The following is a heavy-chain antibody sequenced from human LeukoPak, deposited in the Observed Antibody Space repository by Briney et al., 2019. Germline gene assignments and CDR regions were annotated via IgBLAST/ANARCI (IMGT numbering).Heavy chain of an antibody. V-gene: IGHV4-38-2*02. D-gene: IGHD3-22*01. J-gene: IGHJ4*02. CDR2: IYHSGNT. CDR3: ARDTRCYYDSSGYFYLGFDY. CDR1: GYSIISGHY. Sequence: SETLSLTCAVSGYSIISGHYWAWVRQPPGKGLEWIGSIYHSGNTYYNASLKSRVSISVDTSKNQFSLKLTSMTAADTAIYYCARDTRCYYDSSGYFYLGFDYWGQGTLVTVSS.